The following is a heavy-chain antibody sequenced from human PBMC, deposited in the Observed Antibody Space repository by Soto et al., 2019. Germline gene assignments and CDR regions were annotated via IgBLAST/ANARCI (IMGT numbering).Heavy chain of an antibody. D-gene: IGHD6-13*01. J-gene: IGHJ4*02. CDR3: ARGVGGGAAAWSFDY. CDR1: GGTFSSYA. CDR2: IIPIFGTA. Sequence: GASVKVSCKASGGTFSSYAISWVRQAPGQGLEWMGGIIPIFGTANYAQKFQGRVTITADESTSTAYMELSSLRSEDTAVYYCARGVGGGAAAWSFDYWGQGTLVTVSS. V-gene: IGHV1-69*13.